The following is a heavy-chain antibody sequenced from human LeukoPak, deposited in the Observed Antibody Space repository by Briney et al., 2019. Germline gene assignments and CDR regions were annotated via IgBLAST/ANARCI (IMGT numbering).Heavy chain of an antibody. CDR2: ISSSSSYI. J-gene: IGHJ3*02. V-gene: IGHV3-21*01. CDR3: ARDGPGEGIAFDI. Sequence: GGSLRLSCAASGFTFSSYSMNWVRQAPGKGLEWVSSISSSSSYIYYADSVKGRFTISRDNAKNSLYLQMNSLRAEDTAVYYCARDGPGEGIAFDIWGQGTMVTVSS. D-gene: IGHD3-10*01. CDR1: GFTFSSYS.